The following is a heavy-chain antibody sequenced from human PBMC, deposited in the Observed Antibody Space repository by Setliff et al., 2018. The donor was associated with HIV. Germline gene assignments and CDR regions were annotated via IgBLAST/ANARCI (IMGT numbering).Heavy chain of an antibody. CDR1: GGSIDHYY. D-gene: IGHD1-26*01. Sequence: PSETLSLTCTVSGGSIDHYYWSWIRQPAGKGLEWIGRLYSRGSTTYNPSLRSRATMSADTSKNLFSLKLRSVTAADTAVYYCAKSPVGANGWFDSWGHGVLVTVSS. J-gene: IGHJ5*01. V-gene: IGHV4-4*07. CDR2: LYSRGST. CDR3: AKSPVGANGWFDS.